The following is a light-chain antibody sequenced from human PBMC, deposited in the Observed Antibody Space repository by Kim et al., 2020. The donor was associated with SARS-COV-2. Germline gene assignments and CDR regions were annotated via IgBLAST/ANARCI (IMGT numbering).Light chain of an antibody. Sequence: VSQGQTASITCSGDKLGDKYVCWYQQKPGQSPVRVIYEDSRRPSGIPERFLGSNSGNTATLTISGTQAMDEADYYCQAWDSSTGVFGGGTKLTVL. J-gene: IGLJ3*02. CDR1: KLGDKY. CDR2: EDS. V-gene: IGLV3-1*01. CDR3: QAWDSSTGV.